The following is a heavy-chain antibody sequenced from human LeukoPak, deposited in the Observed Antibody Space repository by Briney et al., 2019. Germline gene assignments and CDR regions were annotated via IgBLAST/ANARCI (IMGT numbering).Heavy chain of an antibody. Sequence: SETLSLTCTVSGGSISSYYWSWIRQPPGKGLEWIGDIYYSGSTNYNPSLKSRVTISVDTSKNQFSLKLSSVTAADTAVYYCARVYYDSSGYQPRDAFDIWGQGTMVTVSS. CDR1: GGSISSYY. V-gene: IGHV4-59*01. CDR2: IYYSGST. CDR3: ARVYYDSSGYQPRDAFDI. D-gene: IGHD3-22*01. J-gene: IGHJ3*02.